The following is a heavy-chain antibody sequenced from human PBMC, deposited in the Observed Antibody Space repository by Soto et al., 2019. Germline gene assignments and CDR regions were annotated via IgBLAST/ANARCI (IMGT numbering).Heavy chain of an antibody. Sequence: QVHLVQSGAEVKKPGASVKVSCKTSGYTFITFGISWVRQAPGQGLEWMGWITPYNGKTNYAQKFQDRVTMTTDTSTGTAYMELRSLRSDDSAVYYWARDTSHYFDHWGQGTLVTVSS. CDR2: ITPYNGKT. CDR1: GYTFITFG. J-gene: IGHJ4*02. D-gene: IGHD2-2*01. CDR3: ARDTSHYFDH. V-gene: IGHV1-18*01.